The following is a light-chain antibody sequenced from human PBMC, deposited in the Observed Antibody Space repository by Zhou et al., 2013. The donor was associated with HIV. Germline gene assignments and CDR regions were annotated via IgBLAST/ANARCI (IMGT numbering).Light chain of an antibody. CDR1: ESISVW. CDR2: AAS. J-gene: IGKJ5*01. Sequence: IQMTQSPSSVSASVGDRVSITCRASESISVWLAWYQQKPGKAPKLLIYAASTLQSGVPSRFSGSGSGTDFTLTISCLQSEDFATYYCQQYYSYPLTFGQGTRLEIK. V-gene: IGKV1-8*01. CDR3: QQYYSYPLT.